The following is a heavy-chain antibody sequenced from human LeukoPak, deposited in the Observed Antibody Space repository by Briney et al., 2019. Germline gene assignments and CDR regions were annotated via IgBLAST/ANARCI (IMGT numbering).Heavy chain of an antibody. Sequence: TSQTLSLTCTVSGGSISSGDYYWSWIRQPPGKGLEWIGEINHSGSTNYNPSLKSRVTISVDTSKNQFSLKLSSVTAADTAVYYCARDLPNGYFDYWGQGTLVTVSS. CDR3: ARDLPNGYFDY. J-gene: IGHJ4*02. CDR1: GGSISSGDYY. D-gene: IGHD1-1*01. V-gene: IGHV4-30-4*08. CDR2: INHSGST.